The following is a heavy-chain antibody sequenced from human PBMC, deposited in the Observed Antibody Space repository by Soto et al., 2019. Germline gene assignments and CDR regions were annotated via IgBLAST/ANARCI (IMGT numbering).Heavy chain of an antibody. CDR1: GGSISSYY. J-gene: IGHJ4*02. CDR3: ARETAMVANFDY. Sequence: VQLQESGPGLVKPSETLSLTCTVSGGSISSYYWSWIRQPPGKGLEWIGYIYYSGSTNYNPSLKSRVTISVDTSKNQFSLKLSSVTAADTAVYYCARETAMVANFDYWGQGTLVTVSS. V-gene: IGHV4-59*01. CDR2: IYYSGST. D-gene: IGHD5-18*01.